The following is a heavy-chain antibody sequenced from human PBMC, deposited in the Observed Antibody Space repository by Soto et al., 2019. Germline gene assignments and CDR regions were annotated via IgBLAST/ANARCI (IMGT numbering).Heavy chain of an antibody. CDR3: ARSFCRDAVRCNWFDP. CDR2: MNDFGRT. D-gene: IGHD2-8*01. Sequence: PSETLSLTCTVSGASSSSYYWSWLRQPPGKGLEWIGYMNDFGRTIYNPSLKSRVTISFDTSKGQLSLKLTSVIAADTAVYYCARSFCRDAVRCNWFDPWGQGTLVTVSS. CDR1: GASSSSYY. V-gene: IGHV4-59*01. J-gene: IGHJ5*02.